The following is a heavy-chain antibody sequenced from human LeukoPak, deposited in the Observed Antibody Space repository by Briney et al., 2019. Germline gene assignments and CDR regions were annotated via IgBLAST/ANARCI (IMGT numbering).Heavy chain of an antibody. CDR2: IYHSGST. V-gene: IGHV4-38-2*02. D-gene: IGHD1-26*01. CDR3: ARSLGASWGFNY. Sequence: SETLSLTCTVSGYSISSGYYWGWIRQPPGKGLEWIGSIYHSGSTYYNPSLNSRVTISVDTSKNQFSLKLSSVTAADTAVYYCARSLGASWGFNYWGQGTLVTVSS. J-gene: IGHJ4*02. CDR1: GYSISSGYY.